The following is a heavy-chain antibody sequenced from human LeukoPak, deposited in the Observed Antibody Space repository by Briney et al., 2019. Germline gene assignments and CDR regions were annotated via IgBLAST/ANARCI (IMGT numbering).Heavy chain of an antibody. J-gene: IGHJ4*02. V-gene: IGHV4-30-4*08. D-gene: IGHD6-19*01. CDR2: IYYSGST. CDR3: AHGGYSSGWYGELIDY. CDR1: GGSISSGDYY. Sequence: PSETLSLTCTVFGGSISSGDYYWSWIRQPPGKGLEWIGYIYYSGSTYYNPSLKSRVTISVDTSKNQFSLKLSSVTAADTAVYYCAHGGYSSGWYGELIDYWGQGTLVTVSS.